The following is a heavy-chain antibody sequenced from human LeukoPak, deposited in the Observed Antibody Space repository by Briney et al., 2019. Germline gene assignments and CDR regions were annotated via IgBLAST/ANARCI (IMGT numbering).Heavy chain of an antibody. D-gene: IGHD2-2*01. CDR1: GYTFTSYY. V-gene: IGHV1-46*01. J-gene: IGHJ3*02. CDR3: ARDMFGYQLLSDAFDI. Sequence: ASVKVSCKASGYTFTSYYMHWVRQAPGQGLEWMGIINPSGGSTSYAQKFQGRVTMTTDTSTSTAYMELRSLRSDDTAVYYCARDMFGYQLLSDAFDIWGQGTMVTVSS. CDR2: INPSGGST.